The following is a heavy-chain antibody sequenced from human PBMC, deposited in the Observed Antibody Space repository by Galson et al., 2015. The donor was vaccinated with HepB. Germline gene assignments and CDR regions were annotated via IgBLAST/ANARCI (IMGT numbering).Heavy chain of an antibody. V-gene: IGHV1-3*01. CDR3: AGHVDYGGNSDLWFDP. D-gene: IGHD4-23*01. Sequence: SVKVSCKASGYTFSIYTIHWVRQAPGQRLEWMGWINGGNGNIKYSQKFQGRVTITRDTSASIVYMELSSLRSEDTAVYYCAGHVDYGGNSDLWFDPWGQGTLVTVSS. J-gene: IGHJ5*02. CDR2: INGGNGNI. CDR1: GYTFSIYT.